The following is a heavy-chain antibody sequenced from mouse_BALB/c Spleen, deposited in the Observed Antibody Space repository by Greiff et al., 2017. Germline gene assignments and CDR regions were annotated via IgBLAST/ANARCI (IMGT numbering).Heavy chain of an antibody. CDR1: GFTFSSYW. V-gene: IGHV6-6*02. CDR3: TTLGRNY. CDR2: IRLKSDNYAT. Sequence: EVKLVESGGGLVQPGGSMKLSCVASGFTFSSYWMSWVRQFPEKGLEWVAEIRLKSDNYATHYAESVKGKFTISRDDSKSRLYLQMNSLRAEDTGIYYCTTLGRNYWGQGTTLTVSS. D-gene: IGHD4-1*01. J-gene: IGHJ2*01.